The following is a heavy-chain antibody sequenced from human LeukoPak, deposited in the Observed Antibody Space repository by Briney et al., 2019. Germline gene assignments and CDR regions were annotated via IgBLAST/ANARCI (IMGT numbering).Heavy chain of an antibody. D-gene: IGHD3-10*01. CDR3: ARHLYYSASAFWYIDL. Sequence: SSETLSLTCTVSGGSISSSSYYWGWIRQPPGKGLEWIGSVSHSGNTYYKSSLKSRVTVSLDTSKNEFSLILTSVTAADTAEYYCARHLYYSASAFWYIDLWGRGTLVIVSP. CDR1: GGSISSSSYY. CDR2: VSHSGNT. V-gene: IGHV4-39*01. J-gene: IGHJ2*01.